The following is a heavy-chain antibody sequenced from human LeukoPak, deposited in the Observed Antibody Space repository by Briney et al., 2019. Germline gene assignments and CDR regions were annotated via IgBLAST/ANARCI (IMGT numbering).Heavy chain of an antibody. Sequence: GGSLRLSCAASGFTFSSYGMPWVRQAPGKGLEWVAVIWYDGSNKYYADSVKGRFTISRDNSKNTLYLQMNSLRAEDTAVYYCARDSSYYDSSGYYFWWGQGTLVTVSS. J-gene: IGHJ4*02. CDR3: ARDSSYYDSSGYYFW. V-gene: IGHV3-33*01. CDR2: IWYDGSNK. D-gene: IGHD3-22*01. CDR1: GFTFSSYG.